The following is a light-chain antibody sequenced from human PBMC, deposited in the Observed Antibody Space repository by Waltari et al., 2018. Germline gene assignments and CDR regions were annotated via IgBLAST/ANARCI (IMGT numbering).Light chain of an antibody. CDR3: EQSNSFLFT. CDR1: QSISDY. CDR2: SAS. J-gene: IGKJ3*01. V-gene: IGKV1-39*01. Sequence: DIQMTQSPSSLSASVGDRVTITCRASQSISDYLNWYQHKPGKAPRLLIYSASTLQSGVPSRFSGSGSGTDFTLIISSLQPEDFATYYCEQSNSFLFTFGPGTKVDVK.